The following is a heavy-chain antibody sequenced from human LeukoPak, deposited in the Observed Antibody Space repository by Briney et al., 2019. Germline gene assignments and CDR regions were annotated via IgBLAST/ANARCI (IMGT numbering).Heavy chain of an antibody. J-gene: IGHJ3*02. CDR1: GFIFSSYS. CDR2: ITSSSSYI. CDR3: ASGYYDNIGYYYDAFDI. V-gene: IGHV3-21*01. Sequence: GGSLRLSCAASGFIFSSYSMHWVRQAPGKGLEWVSSITSSSSYIYYADSVKGRFTISRDNAKNSLYLQMNSLRAEDTAVYYCASGYYDNIGYYYDAFDIWGQGTMVTVSS. D-gene: IGHD3-22*01.